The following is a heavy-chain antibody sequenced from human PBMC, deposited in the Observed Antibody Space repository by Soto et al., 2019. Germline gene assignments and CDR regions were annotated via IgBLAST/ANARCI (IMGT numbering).Heavy chain of an antibody. CDR3: ARVPWQWLGGYAFDI. CDR2: IYYSGST. CDR1: GGSINSYY. J-gene: IGHJ3*02. Sequence: QVQLQESGPGLVKPSETLSLTCTVSGGSINSYYWSWIRQPPGKGLEWIGYIYYSGSTNYNPSLKSRATLSVDTSKNQCTLKLSSVTAADTAVYYCARVPWQWLGGYAFDIWGQGTMVTVSS. V-gene: IGHV4-59*01. D-gene: IGHD6-19*01.